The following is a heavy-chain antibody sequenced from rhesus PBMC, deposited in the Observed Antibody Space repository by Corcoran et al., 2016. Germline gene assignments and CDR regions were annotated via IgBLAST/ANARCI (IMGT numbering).Heavy chain of an antibody. CDR3: ARVTWYNSLDV. V-gene: IGHV6-1*01. Sequence: QVQLQESGPGLVKPSQPLSLTCALSGASVSRHSAPWNWIRQSPSRGLEWMGRTFYRSKWSNDYAQSVQNRISSNPDTSKNQCSLQLNSVTPEDMAVYYCARVTWYNSLDVWGRGVLVTVSS. J-gene: IGHJ5-2*02. D-gene: IGHD1-38*01. CDR1: GASVSRHSAP. CDR2: TFYRSKWSN.